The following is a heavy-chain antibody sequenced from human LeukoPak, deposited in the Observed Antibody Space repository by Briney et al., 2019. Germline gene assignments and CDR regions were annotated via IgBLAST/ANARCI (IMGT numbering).Heavy chain of an antibody. CDR3: AEVPAAPGYYYYGMDV. J-gene: IGHJ6*02. D-gene: IGHD2-2*01. CDR2: ISGSGGST. Sequence: SGGSLRLSCAASGFTFSSYAMSWVRQAPGKGLEWVSGISGSGGSTYYADSVKGRFTISRDNSKNTLYVQMNSLRAEDTAVYYCAEVPAAPGYYYYGMDVWGQGTTVTVSS. V-gene: IGHV3-23*01. CDR1: GFTFSSYA.